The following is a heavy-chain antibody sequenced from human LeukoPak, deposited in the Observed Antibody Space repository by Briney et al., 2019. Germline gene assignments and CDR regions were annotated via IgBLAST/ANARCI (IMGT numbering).Heavy chain of an antibody. D-gene: IGHD1-26*01. CDR1: GGSISSSNW. J-gene: IGHJ4*02. Sequence: PSETLSLTCAVSGGSISSSNWWSWVRQPPGKGLGWIGELYHSGSTNYNPSLKSRVTISVDKSKNQFSLKLSSGTAADTAVYYCARAIMGAASVDSWGQGTLVTVSS. CDR2: LYHSGST. V-gene: IGHV4-4*02. CDR3: ARAIMGAASVDS.